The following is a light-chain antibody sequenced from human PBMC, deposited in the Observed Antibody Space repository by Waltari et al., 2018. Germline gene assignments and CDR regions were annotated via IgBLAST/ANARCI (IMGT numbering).Light chain of an antibody. V-gene: IGKV3-20*01. CDR3: QQYDGSILT. Sequence: IVLTQSPDPLSLSPGQRATLSCTASQTINNNFLVWYQQKPGQAPRLLIHGASSRATGFPDRFSGSGSGTDFTLTISRLEPEDVAVYYCQQYDGSILTFGGGTKVEI. CDR1: QTINNNF. CDR2: GAS. J-gene: IGKJ4*01.